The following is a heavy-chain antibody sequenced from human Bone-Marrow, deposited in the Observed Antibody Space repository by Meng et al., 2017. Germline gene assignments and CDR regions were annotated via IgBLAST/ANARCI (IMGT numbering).Heavy chain of an antibody. CDR1: GFTFSSYA. Sequence: GESLKISCAASGFTFSSYAMSWVRQAPGKGLEWVSAISGSVGSTYYADSVKGRFTISRDNSKNTLYLQMNSLRAEDTAVYYCARVRVGATLAFDIWGQGTMVTVSS. D-gene: IGHD1-26*01. CDR2: ISGSVGST. V-gene: IGHV3-23*01. CDR3: ARVRVGATLAFDI. J-gene: IGHJ3*02.